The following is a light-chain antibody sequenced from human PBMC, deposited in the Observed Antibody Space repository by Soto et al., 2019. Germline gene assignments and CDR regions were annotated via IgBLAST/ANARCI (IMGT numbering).Light chain of an antibody. CDR3: QQSYTTRSWT. J-gene: IGKJ1*01. Sequence: DIQLIQSPSSLSASVGDRVTITCHTSQRVSSYLNWYQQKPGKAPKLLINAVSTLHSGVPSRFSGSGSDTDFTLTISSLQPEDCGTYYCQQSYTTRSWTFGQGNKVEI. V-gene: IGKV1-39*01. CDR2: AVS. CDR1: QRVSSY.